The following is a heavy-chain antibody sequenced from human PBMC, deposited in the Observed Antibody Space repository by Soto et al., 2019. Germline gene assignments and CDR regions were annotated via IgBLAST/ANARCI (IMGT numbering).Heavy chain of an antibody. D-gene: IGHD3-22*01. Sequence: PRWSLRLSCGASVFTFSNYEINWCRQAPGKGLEWVSYISYSGSTIYYADSVKGRFTISRDNSKNSLYLQMNSLRAEDTAVYYCARGLRNYYDRSGLHYWGQGTLVTVSS. J-gene: IGHJ4*02. CDR1: VFTFSNYE. CDR3: ARGLRNYYDRSGLHY. V-gene: IGHV3-48*03. CDR2: ISYSGSTI.